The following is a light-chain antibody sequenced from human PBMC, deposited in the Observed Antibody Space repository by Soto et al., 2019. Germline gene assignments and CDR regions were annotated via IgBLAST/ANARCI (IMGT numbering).Light chain of an antibody. CDR1: SSDVGGYNY. Sequence: QSVLTQPTSVSGSPGQSITISCTGTSSDVGGYNYVSWYQQHPGKAPKLMIYEVSNRPSGVSNRFSGSKSGNTASLTISGLQAEDEADYHCSSYTSSSTVVFGGGTKSPS. CDR3: SSYTSSSTVV. CDR2: EVS. V-gene: IGLV2-14*01. J-gene: IGLJ2*01.